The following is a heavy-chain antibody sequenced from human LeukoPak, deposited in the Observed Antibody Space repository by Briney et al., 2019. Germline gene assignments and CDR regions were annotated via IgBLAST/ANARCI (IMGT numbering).Heavy chain of an antibody. D-gene: IGHD6-13*01. J-gene: IGHJ4*02. V-gene: IGHV3-9*01. CDR2: ISWNSGSI. CDR3: AKDTLPTSSWIDY. CDR1: GFTFDDYA. Sequence: SLRLSCAASGFTFDDYAMHWVRQAPGKGLEWVSGISWNSGSIGYADSVKGRFTISRDNAKNSLYLQMNSLRAEDTALYYCAKDTLPTSSWIDYWGQGTLVTVSS.